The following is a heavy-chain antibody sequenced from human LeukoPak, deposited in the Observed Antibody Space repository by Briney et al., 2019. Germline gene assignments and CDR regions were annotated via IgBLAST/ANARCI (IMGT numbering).Heavy chain of an antibody. J-gene: IGHJ4*02. CDR2: INSDGSST. V-gene: IGHV3-74*01. CDR3: AREPLSSGGFDY. D-gene: IGHD6-19*01. Sequence: GGSLRLSCAASGFTFSSYWMHWVRQAPGKGLVWVSRINSDGSSTSYADSVKGRFTISRDNAKNTLYLQMNSLRAEDTAVYYCAREPLSSGGFDYWGQGTLVTVSS. CDR1: GFTFSSYW.